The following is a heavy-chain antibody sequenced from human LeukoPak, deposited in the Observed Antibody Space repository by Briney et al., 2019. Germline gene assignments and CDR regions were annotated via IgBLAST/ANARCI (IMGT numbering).Heavy chain of an antibody. CDR1: GGSISSGTYY. J-gene: IGHJ4*02. CDR2: IYTSGST. D-gene: IGHD1-26*01. V-gene: IGHV4-61*02. Sequence: PSETLSLTCTVSGGSISSGTYYWTWIRQPAGKGLEWIGRIYTSGSTNYNPSLKSRVTISVDTSKNQFSLKLRSVTAADTAVYYCARGRVGATRRELYYFDYWGQGTLVTVSS. CDR3: ARGRVGATRRELYYFDY.